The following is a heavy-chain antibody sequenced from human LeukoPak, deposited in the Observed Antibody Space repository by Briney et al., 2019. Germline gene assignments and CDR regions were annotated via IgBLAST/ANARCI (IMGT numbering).Heavy chain of an antibody. D-gene: IGHD3-22*01. CDR1: GGSFSGYY. V-gene: IGHV4-34*01. J-gene: IGHJ6*02. CDR2: INHSGST. CDR3: ARGHYHDSSGYYYYYGMDV. Sequence: PSETLSLTCAVYGGSFSGYYWSWIRQPPGKGLEWIGEINHSGSTNYNPSLKSRVTISVDTSKNQFSLKLSSVTAADTAVYYCARGHYHDSSGYYYYYGMDVWGQGTTVTVSS.